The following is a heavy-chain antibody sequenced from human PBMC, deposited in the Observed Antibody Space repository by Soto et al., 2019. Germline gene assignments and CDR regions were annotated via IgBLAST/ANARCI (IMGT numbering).Heavy chain of an antibody. Sequence: EVQLVESGGGLVKPGGSLRLSCAASGFTFSNAWMNWVRQAPGKGLEWVGRIKSKTNGGTTDYAAPVKGRSTISRDDSKHTLYLQMNSLKTEDTAVYYCTTETRWLVAVRPFDYWGQGTLVTVSS. V-gene: IGHV3-15*07. CDR3: TTETRWLVAVRPFDY. CDR2: IKSKTNGGTT. J-gene: IGHJ4*02. D-gene: IGHD6-19*01. CDR1: GFTFSNAW.